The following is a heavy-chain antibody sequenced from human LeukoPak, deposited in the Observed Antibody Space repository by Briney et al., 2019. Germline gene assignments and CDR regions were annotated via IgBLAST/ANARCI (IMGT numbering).Heavy chain of an antibody. J-gene: IGHJ4*02. CDR1: GFTFSSYA. D-gene: IGHD3-22*01. V-gene: IGHV3-30*18. CDR3: AKVHLTYYYDSSGYGFQDY. Sequence: PGRSLRLSCAASGFTFSSYAMHWVRQAPGKGLGWVGVISYDGSNTYYVDSVKGRFTISRDNSKNTVYLQMNSLRAEDTAVYYCAKVHLTYYYDSSGYGFQDYWGQGTLVTVSS. CDR2: ISYDGSNT.